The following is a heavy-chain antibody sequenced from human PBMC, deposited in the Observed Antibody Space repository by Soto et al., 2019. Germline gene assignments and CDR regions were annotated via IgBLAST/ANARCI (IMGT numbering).Heavy chain of an antibody. CDR1: GYSFTSYW. J-gene: IGHJ6*02. Sequence: PGESLKISCMGSGYSFTSYWISWVRQMPGKGLEWMGKIDPSNSYSDYSPSFQGHVTISADKSINAAYLQWNSLQASDTAIYYCARVPTYYHHGMDVWGQGTTVTVS. CDR2: IDPSNSYS. CDR3: ARVPTYYHHGMDV. V-gene: IGHV5-10-1*01.